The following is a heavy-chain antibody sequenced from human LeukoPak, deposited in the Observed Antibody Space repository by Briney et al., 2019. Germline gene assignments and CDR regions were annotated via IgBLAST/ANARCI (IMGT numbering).Heavy chain of an antibody. J-gene: IGHJ4*02. Sequence: GGSLRLSCAASGFIFSSYALTWVRQAPGKGLEWVSVISGSGSSRYYADSVKGRFTISRDNSKNTVFLQMNSLRAEDTAVYYCARDRYSSGWYFDYWGQGTLV. CDR3: ARDRYSSGWYFDY. D-gene: IGHD6-19*01. CDR2: ISGSGSSR. V-gene: IGHV3-23*01. CDR1: GFIFSSYA.